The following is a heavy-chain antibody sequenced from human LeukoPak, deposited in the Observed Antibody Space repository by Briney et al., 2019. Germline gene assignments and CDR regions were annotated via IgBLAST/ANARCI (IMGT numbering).Heavy chain of an antibody. CDR1: GFTFSSYG. J-gene: IGHJ6*03. CDR2: IRYDGSNK. CDR3: AKVADYGDYEGYYYYMDV. V-gene: IGHV3-30*02. Sequence: GGSLRLSCAASGFTFSSYGMHWVRQAPGKGLEWVAFIRYDGSNKYYADSVKGRFTISRDNSKNPLYLQMNSLRAEDTAVYYCAKVADYGDYEGYYYYMDVWGKGTTVTISS. D-gene: IGHD4-17*01.